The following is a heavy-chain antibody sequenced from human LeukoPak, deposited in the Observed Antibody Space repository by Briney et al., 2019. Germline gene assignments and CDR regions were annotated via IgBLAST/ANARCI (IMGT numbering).Heavy chain of an antibody. Sequence: GGSLRLSCAASGFTFSSYPMSWVRQAPGKGLEWVSAISGSGGSTYYADSVKGRFTISRDNSKNTLYLQMNSLRAEDTAVYYCAKDRHSGWYPCFDPWGQGTLVTVSS. CDR1: GFTFSSYP. V-gene: IGHV3-23*01. CDR2: ISGSGGST. D-gene: IGHD6-19*01. CDR3: AKDRHSGWYPCFDP. J-gene: IGHJ5*02.